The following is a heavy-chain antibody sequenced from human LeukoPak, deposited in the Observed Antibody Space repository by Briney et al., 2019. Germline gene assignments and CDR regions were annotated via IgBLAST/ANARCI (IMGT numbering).Heavy chain of an antibody. D-gene: IGHD2-15*01. CDR2: IYYSGST. Sequence: PSETLFLTCTVSGGFISSYFWSWIRQPPGKGLEWIGYIYYSGSTNDNPTLKSRLTISVITSRNKFSLKLSSVTAADTAVYYCAIYSERGLDIWGKRLIVTVSS. V-gene: IGHV4-59*01. J-gene: IGHJ3*02. CDR1: GGFISSYF. CDR3: AIYSERGLDI.